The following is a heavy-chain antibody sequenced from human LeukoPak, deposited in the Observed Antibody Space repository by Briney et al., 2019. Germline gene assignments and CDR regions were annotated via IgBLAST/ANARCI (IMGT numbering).Heavy chain of an antibody. D-gene: IGHD3-10*01. V-gene: IGHV4-59*01. Sequence: PSETLSLTCNVSGGSISRYYWSWIRQPPGKGLEWIGYIHYRGCTNYNPSLKSRVTILVDTSKKQFSLKLSAVTAADTAVYYCARVTLFRGAQIDSWGQGTLVTVSS. CDR1: GGSISRYY. CDR3: ARVTLFRGAQIDS. CDR2: IHYRGCT. J-gene: IGHJ4*02.